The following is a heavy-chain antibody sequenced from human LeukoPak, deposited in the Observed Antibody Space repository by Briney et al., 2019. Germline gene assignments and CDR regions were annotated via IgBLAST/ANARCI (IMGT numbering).Heavy chain of an antibody. CDR2: ISSSSSTI. V-gene: IGHV3-48*01. Sequence: GGSLRLSCAASGFTFSSYSMNWVRQAPGKGLEWISYISSSSSTIYYADSVKGRFTTSRDNAKNSLYLQMNSLRAEDTAVYYCARIVTLNWFDPWGQGALVTVSS. D-gene: IGHD3-9*01. J-gene: IGHJ5*02. CDR3: ARIVTLNWFDP. CDR1: GFTFSSYS.